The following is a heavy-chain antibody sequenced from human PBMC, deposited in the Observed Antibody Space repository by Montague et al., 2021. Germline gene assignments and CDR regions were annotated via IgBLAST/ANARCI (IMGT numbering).Heavy chain of an antibody. Sequence: SGTLSLTCAGSGGSFNDYHWSWIRQSPGQGLEWIGDITHNGRTNSNPSLKSRVTLSVDTSKSHFSLNLTSVTAADTAVYFCARRPRITVTGRFDLWGEGTLVTVSS. CDR2: ITHNGRT. CDR3: ARRPRITVTGRFDL. CDR1: GGSFNDYH. J-gene: IGHJ4*02. V-gene: IGHV4-34*01. D-gene: IGHD4-11*01.